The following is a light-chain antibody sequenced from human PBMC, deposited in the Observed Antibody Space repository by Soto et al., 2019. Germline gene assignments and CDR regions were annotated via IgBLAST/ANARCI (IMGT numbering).Light chain of an antibody. CDR2: AAS. CDR1: QSISSY. J-gene: IGKJ4*01. V-gene: IGKV1-39*01. CDR3: QQSYITPLT. Sequence: DIQMTQSPSSLSASVGDRVTITCRASQSISSYLNWYQQKPGKAPQLLIYAASSLQSGVPSRFSGSGSGTDFTLTISSLQPEDFATYYCQQSYITPLTFGGGTKVEIK.